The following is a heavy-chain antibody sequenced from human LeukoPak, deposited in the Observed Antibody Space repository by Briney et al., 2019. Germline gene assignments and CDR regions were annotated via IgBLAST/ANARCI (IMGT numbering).Heavy chain of an antibody. D-gene: IGHD4-23*01. V-gene: IGHV5-51*01. Sequence: ASVKVSCKASGYTFTGYYMHWVRQMPGKGLEWMAIIYPGDSDTRYSPSFQGQVTISADKSISTAYLQWSSLKASDTAMYYCARQYYGDNSGFDYWGQGTPVTVSS. J-gene: IGHJ4*02. CDR2: IYPGDSDT. CDR1: GYTFTGYY. CDR3: ARQYYGDNSGFDY.